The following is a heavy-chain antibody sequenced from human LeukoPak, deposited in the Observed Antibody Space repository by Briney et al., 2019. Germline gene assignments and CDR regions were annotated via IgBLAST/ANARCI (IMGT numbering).Heavy chain of an antibody. J-gene: IGHJ3*02. D-gene: IGHD3-10*01. CDR3: ARYPPRGAFDI. V-gene: IGHV1-69*05. CDR1: GGTFSSYA. Sequence: ASVKVSCKASGGTFSSYAISLVRQAPGQGLEWMGGIIPIFGTANYAQKFQGRVTITTDESTSTAYMELSSLRSEDTAVYYCARYPPRGAFDIWGQGTMVTVSS. CDR2: IIPIFGTA.